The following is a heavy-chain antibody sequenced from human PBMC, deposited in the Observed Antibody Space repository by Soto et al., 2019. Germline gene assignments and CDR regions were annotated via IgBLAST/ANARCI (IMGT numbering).Heavy chain of an antibody. V-gene: IGHV1-2*02. D-gene: IGHD3-3*01. CDR2: INPNSGGT. CDR3: ARDPFRSITIFGVAYGMGV. Sequence: ASVKVSCKASGYTFTGYYMHWVRQAPGQGLEWMGWINPNSGGTNYAQKFQGRVTMTRDTSISTAYMELSRLRSDDTAVYYCARDPFRSITIFGVAYGMGVWGQGTTVTSP. J-gene: IGHJ6*02. CDR1: GYTFTGYY.